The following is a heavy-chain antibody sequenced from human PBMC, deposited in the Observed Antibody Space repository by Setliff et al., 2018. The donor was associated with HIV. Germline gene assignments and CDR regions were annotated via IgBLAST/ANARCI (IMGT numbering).Heavy chain of an antibody. V-gene: IGHV3-21*01. J-gene: IGHJ4*02. Sequence: NPGGSLRLSCAASGFTFSSYSMNWVRQAPGKGLEWASSISSSSNYIYYADSVKGRFTISRDNAKNSLYLQMNSLRAEDTAVYYCARLYSSSWYDWVPFDYWGQGTLVTVSS. CDR2: ISSSSNYI. CDR3: ARLYSSSWYDWVPFDY. D-gene: IGHD6-13*01. CDR1: GFTFSSYS.